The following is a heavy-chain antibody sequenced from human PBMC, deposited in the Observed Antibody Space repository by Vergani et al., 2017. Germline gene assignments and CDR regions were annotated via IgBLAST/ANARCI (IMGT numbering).Heavy chain of an antibody. Sequence: QVQLQQWGAGLLKPSETLSLTCAVYGGSFSGYYWSWIRQPPGKGLEWIGEINHSGSTNYNPSLKSRVTISVDTSKNQFSLKLSSVTAADTAVYYCARNRLDTGYYYFYMDVWGKGTTVTVSS. CDR3: ARNRLDTGYYYFYMDV. CDR1: GGSFSGYY. J-gene: IGHJ6*03. D-gene: IGHD3-10*01. V-gene: IGHV4-34*01. CDR2: INHSGST.